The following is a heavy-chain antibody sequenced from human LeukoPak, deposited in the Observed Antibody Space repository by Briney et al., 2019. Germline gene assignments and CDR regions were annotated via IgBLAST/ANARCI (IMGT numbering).Heavy chain of an antibody. D-gene: IGHD3-22*01. V-gene: IGHV4-30-4*07. CDR1: GGSISSGGYS. Sequence: SETLSLTCAVSGGSISSGGYSWSWIRQPPGKGLEWIGYIHYSDTYYNPSLKSRVTILVDTSKNQFSLKLTSVTAADTAVYYCARVTGYMIEDYFDYWGQGTLVTVSS. J-gene: IGHJ4*02. CDR3: ARVTGYMIEDYFDY. CDR2: IHYSDT.